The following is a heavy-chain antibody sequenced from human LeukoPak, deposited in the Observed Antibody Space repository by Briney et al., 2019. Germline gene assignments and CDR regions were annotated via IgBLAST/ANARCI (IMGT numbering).Heavy chain of an antibody. D-gene: IGHD5-12*01. CDR2: ISAYNGNT. CDR1: GYTFTSYG. J-gene: IGHJ6*02. Sequence: ASVKVSCKASGYTFTSYGISWVRQAPGQGLEWMGWISAYNGNTNYAQKLQGRVTMTTDTSTSTAYMELRSLRSDDTAVYYCARELRGYSGYDDYYYYGMDVWGQGTTVTVSS. V-gene: IGHV1-18*01. CDR3: ARELRGYSGYDDYYYYGMDV.